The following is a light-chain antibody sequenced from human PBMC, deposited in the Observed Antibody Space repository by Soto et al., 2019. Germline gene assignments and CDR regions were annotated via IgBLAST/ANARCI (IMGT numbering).Light chain of an antibody. V-gene: IGKV1-5*03. Sequence: QMTQSPSTLSASVGDRVTITCRASQSISSWLAWYQQRPGKAPKLLIYEASIFESGVPSRFSGSGSGTDFTLTISSLQPDDFATYYRQHYNSYSEAFGQGTKVDI. CDR1: QSISSW. CDR2: EAS. CDR3: QHYNSYSEA. J-gene: IGKJ1*01.